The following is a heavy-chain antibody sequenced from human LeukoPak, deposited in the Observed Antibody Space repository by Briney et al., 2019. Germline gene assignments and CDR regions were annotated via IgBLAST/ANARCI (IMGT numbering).Heavy chain of an antibody. CDR2: IIWNSGTI. CDR3: VKARDTGGYYYRGDFDY. CDR1: GFSFGDYA. V-gene: IGHV3-9*01. Sequence: TGGSLRLSCAASGFSFGDYAMHWVRQAPGKGLEWVSGIIWNSGTIGYADSAKGRFTISRDNAKNSLYLQMNSLRPEDTALYYCVKARDTGGYYYRGDFDYWGQGTLVTVSS. J-gene: IGHJ4*02. D-gene: IGHD3-22*01.